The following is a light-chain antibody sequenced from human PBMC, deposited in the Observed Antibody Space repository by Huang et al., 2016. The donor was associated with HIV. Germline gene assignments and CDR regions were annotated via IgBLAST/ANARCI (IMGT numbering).Light chain of an antibody. CDR1: HSISSN. J-gene: IGKJ4*01. CDR3: QQRDNWPKLT. V-gene: IGKV3-11*01. CDR2: DAS. Sequence: EIVLTQSPATLSLSPGERATLSCRASHSISSNLAWYQQTPGRAPRLLIYDASNRATGSPARFSGSGSGTDFTLTISSLEPEDFAVYYCQQRDNWPKLTFGGGTKVEIK.